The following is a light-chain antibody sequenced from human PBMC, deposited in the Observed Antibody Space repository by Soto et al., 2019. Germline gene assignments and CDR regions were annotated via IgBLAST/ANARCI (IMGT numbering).Light chain of an antibody. J-gene: IGKJ1*01. Sequence: DIQMTQSPSTLSGSVGDSVTITCRASQTVSSWLAWYQQKPGKAPKLLIYKASTLKSGVPSRFSGSGSGTEFTLTISSLQPDDFATYYCQQYNSYSETFGQGTKVDIK. CDR1: QTVSSW. CDR3: QQYNSYSET. V-gene: IGKV1-5*03. CDR2: KAS.